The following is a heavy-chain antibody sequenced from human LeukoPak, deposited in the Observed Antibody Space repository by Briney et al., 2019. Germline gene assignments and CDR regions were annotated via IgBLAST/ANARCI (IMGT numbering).Heavy chain of an antibody. D-gene: IGHD4-17*01. V-gene: IGHV4-34*01. J-gene: IGHJ4*02. CDR3: ARGQGTVTTH. CDR2: INHSGSA. Sequence: SSETLPLTCAVSGGSFSGYYWTWIRQPPGKGLEWIGEINHSGSANYNPSLKSRVTISLDTSKNQFSLKLSSVTAADTAVYYCARGQGTVTTHWGQGTLVTVSS. CDR1: GGSFSGYY.